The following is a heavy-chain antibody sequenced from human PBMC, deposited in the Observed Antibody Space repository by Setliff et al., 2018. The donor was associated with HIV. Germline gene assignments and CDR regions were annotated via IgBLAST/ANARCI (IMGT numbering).Heavy chain of an antibody. J-gene: IGHJ4*02. V-gene: IGHV1-3*01. CDR1: GYTFTSYA. CDR3: ASSTITIFGVVPCYFDY. Sequence: ASVKVSCKASGYTFTSYAFHWVRQAPGQRLEWMGWINAGNGKTKYSQKFQSRVTITRDTSASTAYMELHSLRSEDTAIYYCASSTITIFGVVPCYFDYWGQGTLVTVSS. D-gene: IGHD3-3*01. CDR2: INAGNGKT.